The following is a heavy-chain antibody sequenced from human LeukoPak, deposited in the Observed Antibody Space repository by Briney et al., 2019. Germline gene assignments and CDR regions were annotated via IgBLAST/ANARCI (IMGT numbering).Heavy chain of an antibody. CDR3: ASERDAFYYDSGLAC. CDR1: GGSISRYY. Sequence: SESLSLTCTVSGGSISRYYRSWVRQSPGKGLEWIGYIYASGRTNYNASLRGRFTISLDISKTQVTLNVTALTAADTAVYYCASERDAFYYDSGLACGGQGIPVTVS. J-gene: IGHJ4*02. V-gene: IGHV4-4*09. CDR2: IYASGRT. D-gene: IGHD3-10*01.